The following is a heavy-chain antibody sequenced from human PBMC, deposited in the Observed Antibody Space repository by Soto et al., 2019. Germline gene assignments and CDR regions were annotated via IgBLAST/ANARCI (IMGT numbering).Heavy chain of an antibody. Sequence: QVQLLQSGAEFKRPGSSVKISCKASGVNFSSHTVTWVRQAPGQRPEWVGRIIPLSGITNYAQKFQGRVTITSVKSTTTAYMELSSLRSDDTAVYYCGRDQFCETSTCFGYFDFWGQGTLVTVSS. J-gene: IGHJ4*01. CDR3: GRDQFCETSTCFGYFDF. CDR1: GVNFSSHT. CDR2: IIPLSGIT. V-gene: IGHV1-69*08. D-gene: IGHD2-2*01.